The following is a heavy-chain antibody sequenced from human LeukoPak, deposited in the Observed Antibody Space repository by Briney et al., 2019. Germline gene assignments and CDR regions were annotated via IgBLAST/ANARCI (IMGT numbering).Heavy chain of an antibody. CDR1: GYFFSNHW. V-gene: IGHV5-10-1*01. Sequence: GESLKISCKASGYFFSNHWITWVRQMPGKGLEWMGRIDPSDSYTNYSPSFQGHVTISIDKSITTAYLQWSSLKASDTAMYYCARRWCSGTYYCYFDYWGQGTLVTVSS. CDR3: ARRWCSGTYYCYFDY. J-gene: IGHJ4*02. D-gene: IGHD1-26*01. CDR2: IDPSDSYT.